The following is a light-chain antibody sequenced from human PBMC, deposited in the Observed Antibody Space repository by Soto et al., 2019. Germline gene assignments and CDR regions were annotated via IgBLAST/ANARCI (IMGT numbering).Light chain of an antibody. CDR3: QQSYGMPWT. CDR1: QTISTY. V-gene: IGKV1-39*01. J-gene: IGKJ1*01. Sequence: IQMTQSPSPLSASVGDRVTITCRASQTISTYLNWYQQKPGKAPKLLIYASSSLQSGVPSRFSGSGSGTDFTLTITSLQPEDFATYICQQSYGMPWTFGQGTKVEV. CDR2: ASS.